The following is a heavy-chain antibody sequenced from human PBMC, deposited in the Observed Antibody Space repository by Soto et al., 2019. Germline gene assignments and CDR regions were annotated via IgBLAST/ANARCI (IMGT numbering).Heavy chain of an antibody. Sequence: SETLSLTCTVSGGSISSNYWSWIRQPPGKGLEWIGYIYYTGSTNYNPSLKSRVTISVDTSKNQFSLNLRSVTAADTAMYYCARGGPTWDYWGQGTLVTVSS. CDR1: GGSISSNY. CDR2: IYYTGST. CDR3: ARGGPTWDY. V-gene: IGHV4-59*01. J-gene: IGHJ4*02.